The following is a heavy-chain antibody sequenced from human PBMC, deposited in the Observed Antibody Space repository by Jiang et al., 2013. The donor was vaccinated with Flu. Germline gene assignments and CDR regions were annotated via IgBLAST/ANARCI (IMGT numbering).Heavy chain of an antibody. V-gene: IGHV2-70*11. D-gene: IGHD4-17*01. CDR3: ARDWTTVTDTYGPYFDY. CDR1: GFSLSTSGMC. CDR2: IDWDDDK. J-gene: IGHJ4*02. Sequence: KPTQTLTLTCTFSGFSLSTSGMCVSWIRQPPGKALEWLARIDWDDDKYYSTSLKTRLTISKDTSKNQVVLTMTNMDPVDTATYYCARDWTTVTDTYGPYFDYWGQGTLVTVSS.